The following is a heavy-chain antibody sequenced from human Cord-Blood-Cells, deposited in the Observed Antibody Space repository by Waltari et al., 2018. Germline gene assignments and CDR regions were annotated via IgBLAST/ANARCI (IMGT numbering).Heavy chain of an antibody. CDR1: GFPFSSHG. CDR3: AKGVTGDPTFDY. CDR2: ISYDGSNK. V-gene: IGHV3-30*18. D-gene: IGHD7-27*01. Sequence: QVQLVESGGGVVQPGRSLRLSCAASGFPFSSHGLRWVRQAPGKGLEWVAVISYDGSNKYYADSVKGRFTISRDNSKNTLYLQMNSLRAEDTAVYYCAKGVTGDPTFDYWGQGTLVTVSS. J-gene: IGHJ4*02.